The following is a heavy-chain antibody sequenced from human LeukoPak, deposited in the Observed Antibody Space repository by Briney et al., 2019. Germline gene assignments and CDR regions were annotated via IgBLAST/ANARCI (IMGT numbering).Heavy chain of an antibody. CDR1: GCSISSSSYY. CDR2: TYYSGTT. Sequence: SETLSLTCTVSGCSISSSSYYWGWIRQPPGKGLEWIGSTYYSGTTYYNPYLRSRVGISVDTSKNPFSLELSSVTAAGTAVYYCARHDALSYYGDYGPGDYWGQGTLVTVSS. D-gene: IGHD4-17*01. V-gene: IGHV4-39*01. CDR3: ARHDALSYYGDYGPGDY. J-gene: IGHJ4*02.